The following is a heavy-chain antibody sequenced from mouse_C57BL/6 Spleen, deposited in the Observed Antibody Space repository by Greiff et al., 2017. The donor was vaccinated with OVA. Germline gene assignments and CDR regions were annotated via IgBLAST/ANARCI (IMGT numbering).Heavy chain of an antibody. CDR2: INPYNGGT. J-gene: IGHJ2*01. Sequence: VHVKQSGPVLVKPGASVKMSCKASGYTFTDYYMNWVKQSHGKSLEWIGVINPYNGGTSYNQKFKGKATLTVDKSSSTAYMELNSLTSEDSAVYYCAREGDYYGRRDYFDYWGQGTTLTVSS. V-gene: IGHV1-19*01. D-gene: IGHD1-1*01. CDR3: AREGDYYGRRDYFDY. CDR1: GYTFTDYY.